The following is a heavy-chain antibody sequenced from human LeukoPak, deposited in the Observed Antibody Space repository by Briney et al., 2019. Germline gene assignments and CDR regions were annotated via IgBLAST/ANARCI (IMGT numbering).Heavy chain of an antibody. CDR2: ISWDGGST. Sequence: SGGSLRLSCAASGFTFYDYAMHWVRQAPGKGLEWVSLISWDGGSTYYADSVKGRFTISRDNSKNSLYLQMNSLRVEDTALYNCAKDALPIVGATRGLDYWGQGTLVTVSS. CDR3: AKDALPIVGATRGLDY. CDR1: GFTFYDYA. J-gene: IGHJ4*02. V-gene: IGHV3-43D*03. D-gene: IGHD1-26*01.